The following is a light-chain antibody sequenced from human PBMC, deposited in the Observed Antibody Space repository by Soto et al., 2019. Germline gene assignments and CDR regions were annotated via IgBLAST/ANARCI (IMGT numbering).Light chain of an antibody. CDR3: QQSYTTPYT. J-gene: IGKJ2*01. Sequence: DIEMTQSPSSLSASVGDRVTITCRASQSIASHLNWYQQKPGKAPNFLIYTASSLQSGVPSRFSGSRSGTDFTLTISSLQPEDFAIYLCQQSYTTPYTFGQGTKVDIK. CDR2: TAS. CDR1: QSIASH. V-gene: IGKV1-39*01.